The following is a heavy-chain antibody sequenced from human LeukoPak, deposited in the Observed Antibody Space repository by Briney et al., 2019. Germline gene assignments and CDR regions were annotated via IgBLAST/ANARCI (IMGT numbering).Heavy chain of an antibody. Sequence: GASVTVSCKASGYTFTNYAISWVRQAPGQGLEWMGWVSAYNGDTRYAQNLQGRLTMTTETSTSTAYMELRSLRSDDTAMYRCARFSLGAAAAGFDPWGQGTLVTVSS. D-gene: IGHD6-13*01. V-gene: IGHV1-18*01. CDR2: VSAYNGDT. CDR1: GYTFTNYA. J-gene: IGHJ5*02. CDR3: ARFSLGAAAAGFDP.